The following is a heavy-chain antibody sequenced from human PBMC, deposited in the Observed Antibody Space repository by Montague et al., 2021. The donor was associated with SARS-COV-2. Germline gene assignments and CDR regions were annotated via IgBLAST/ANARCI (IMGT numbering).Heavy chain of an antibody. D-gene: IGHD3-10*01. CDR1: GFTFSDYY. J-gene: IGHJ5*02. CDR3: ARDVGVVRNWFDP. CDR2: ISSSSSYT. V-gene: IGHV3-11*05. Sequence: SLRLSCAASGFTFSDYYMSWIRQAPGKGLEWVSYISSSSSYTNYADSVKGRFTISRDNAKNSLYLQMNSLRAEDTAVYYCARDVGVVRNWFDPGGQGTLVTVSS.